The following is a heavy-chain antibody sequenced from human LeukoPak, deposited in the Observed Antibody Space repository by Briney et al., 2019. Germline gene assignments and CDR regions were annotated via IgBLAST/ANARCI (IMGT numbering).Heavy chain of an antibody. V-gene: IGHV3-23*01. D-gene: IGHD4-23*01. J-gene: IGHJ4*02. Sequence: PGGSLRLSCAASGYTFSSYAIGCARQAPGKGLGWVSAISGSGGSTYYADSVKGRFTISRDNSKNTLYLQMNSLRAEDTSVYYCAKRTDYRGNWNYLDYWGQGTLVTVSS. CDR2: ISGSGGST. CDR3: AKRTDYRGNWNYLDY. CDR1: GYTFSSYA.